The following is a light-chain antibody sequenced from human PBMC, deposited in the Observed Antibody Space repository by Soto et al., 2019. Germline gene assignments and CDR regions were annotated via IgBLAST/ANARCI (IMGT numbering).Light chain of an antibody. CDR2: SDN. CDR3: AAWDDSLNGRV. CDR1: SSNIGSNT. J-gene: IGLJ3*02. Sequence: QSVLTQPPSASGTPGQRVTISCSGSSSNIGSNTVNWYQQVPGTAPKLLIYSDNKWPSGVPDRFSGSKSGTSASLAISGLQSEDEADYYCAAWDDSLNGRVFGGGTKVTVL. V-gene: IGLV1-44*01.